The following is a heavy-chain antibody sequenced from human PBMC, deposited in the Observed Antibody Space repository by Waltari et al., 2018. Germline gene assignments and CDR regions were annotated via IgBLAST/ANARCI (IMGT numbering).Heavy chain of an antibody. CDR2: ISGSGSNR. CDR1: GCPFSEVG. V-gene: IGHV3-23*01. Sequence: EVQLLESGGGLFQPGGSLRLCCIGSGCPFSEVGMAWVRQAPGEVLDWVSTISGSGSNRHYSDSVEGRFTVSRDNSMNTFYLEMTSLRAEDTAIYFCTRDAGPAASFFDFWGQGTLVTVSS. CDR3: TRDAGPAASFFDF. J-gene: IGHJ4*02. D-gene: IGHD6-25*01.